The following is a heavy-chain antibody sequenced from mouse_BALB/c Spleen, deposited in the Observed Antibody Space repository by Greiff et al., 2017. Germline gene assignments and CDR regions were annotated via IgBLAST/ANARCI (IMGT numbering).Heavy chain of an antibody. D-gene: IGHD1-1*02. CDR2: FYPGSGST. CDR3: ARGVAWFAY. V-gene: IGHV1-55*01. J-gene: IGHJ3*01. CDR1: GYNFTSYW. Sequence: QVQLQQPGAELVKPGTSVKLSCKASGYNFTSYWLNWVKLRPGQGLEWIGDFYPGSGSTNYNEKFKSKATLTVDTSSSTAYMQLSSLASEDSALYYCARGVAWFAYWGQGTLVTVSA.